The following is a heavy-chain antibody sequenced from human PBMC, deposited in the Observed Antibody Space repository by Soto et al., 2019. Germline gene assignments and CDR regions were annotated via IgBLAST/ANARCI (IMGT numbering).Heavy chain of an antibody. J-gene: IGHJ4*02. CDR3: ARGSSNWAYYFDF. Sequence: EVHLVESGGGLVPPGGSLRLSCAASGFTFSSYSLNWVRQAPGKGLEWVSYITSSGTTVYYADSVRGRFTISRDNATNSLYLQTNSLRDDDTAVYYCARGSSNWAYYFDFWGQGTLDTVSS. D-gene: IGHD6-13*01. CDR2: ITSSGTTV. V-gene: IGHV3-48*02. CDR1: GFTFSSYS.